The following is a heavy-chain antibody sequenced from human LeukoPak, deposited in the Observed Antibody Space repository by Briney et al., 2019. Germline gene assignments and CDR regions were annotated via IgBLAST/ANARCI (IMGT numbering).Heavy chain of an antibody. CDR1: GFTFSDYY. Sequence: GGSLRLSCAASGFTFSDYYMSWIRQAPGKGLEWVSYISSSGSTIYYADSVKGRFTISRDNAKNSLYLQMNSLRAEDTAVYYCATHRYGSGSYYNFDDAFDIWGQGTMVTVSS. J-gene: IGHJ3*02. CDR3: ATHRYGSGSYYNFDDAFDI. CDR2: ISSSGSTI. V-gene: IGHV3-11*01. D-gene: IGHD3-10*01.